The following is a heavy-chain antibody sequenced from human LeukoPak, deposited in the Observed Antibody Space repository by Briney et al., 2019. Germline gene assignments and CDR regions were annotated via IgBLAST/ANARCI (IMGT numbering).Heavy chain of an antibody. V-gene: IGHV1-2*02. D-gene: IGHD6-19*01. Sequence: GASVKVSCKASGYTFTGYYMHWVRQAPGQGLEWMGWINPNSGGTNYAQKFQGRVTMTRDTSISTAYMELSRLRSDDTAVYYCARAEASGWYPSPFDYWGQGTLVTVSS. J-gene: IGHJ4*02. CDR2: INPNSGGT. CDR1: GYTFTGYY. CDR3: ARAEASGWYPSPFDY.